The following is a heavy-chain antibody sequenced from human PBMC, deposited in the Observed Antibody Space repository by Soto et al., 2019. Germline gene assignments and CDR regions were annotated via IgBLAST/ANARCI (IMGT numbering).Heavy chain of an antibody. V-gene: IGHV3-30*03. Sequence: GGSLRLSCAASGFTFSSYGMHWVRQAPGKGLEWVAVISYDGSNKYYADSVKGRFTISRDNSKNTLYLQMNSLRAEDTAVYYCARDPGYSGYDGHGYCYYGMDVWGQGTTVTVSS. D-gene: IGHD5-12*01. CDR2: ISYDGSNK. J-gene: IGHJ6*02. CDR1: GFTFSSYG. CDR3: ARDPGYSGYDGHGYCYYGMDV.